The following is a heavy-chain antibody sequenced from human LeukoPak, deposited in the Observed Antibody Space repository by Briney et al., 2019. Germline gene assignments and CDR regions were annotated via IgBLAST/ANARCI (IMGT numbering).Heavy chain of an antibody. CDR3: ARVGYYDSSGYYPRDY. CDR2: INHSGST. CDR1: GGSFSGYY. J-gene: IGHJ4*02. D-gene: IGHD3-22*01. V-gene: IGHV4-34*01. Sequence: SETLSLTCAVYGGSFSGYYWSWIRQPPGKGLEWIGEINHSGSTNYNPSLKSRVTISVDTSKNQFSLKLSSVTAADTAVYYCARVGYYDSSGYYPRDYWGQGTLVTVSS.